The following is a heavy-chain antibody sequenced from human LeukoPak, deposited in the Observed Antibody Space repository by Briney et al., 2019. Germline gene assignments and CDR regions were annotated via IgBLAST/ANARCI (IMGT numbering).Heavy chain of an antibody. D-gene: IGHD2-15*01. Sequence: ASVKVSCKASGYTFTGYYMHWVRQAPGQGLEWMGWINPNSGGTNYAQKFQGRVTMTRDTSISTAYMELSRLRSDETAVYYCARYPSGGPLEGAFDYWGQGTLVTVSS. V-gene: IGHV1-2*02. CDR3: ARYPSGGPLEGAFDY. J-gene: IGHJ4*02. CDR2: INPNSGGT. CDR1: GYTFTGYY.